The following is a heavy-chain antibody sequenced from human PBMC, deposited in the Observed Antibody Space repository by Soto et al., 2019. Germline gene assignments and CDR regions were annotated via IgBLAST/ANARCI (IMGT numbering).Heavy chain of an antibody. J-gene: IGHJ6*02. CDR2: IIPILDIP. D-gene: IGHD2-15*01. V-gene: IGHV1-69*02. CDR3: ACRFAGVLVLGASPPGWDNYVLDV. CDR1: GGTFSRYT. Sequence: QVQLVQSGAEVKKPGSSVKVSCKASGGTFSRYTFTWVRQAPGQGLEWMGRIIPILDIPNYVQNFQGRVTTTVDKATSPGYMELSSLTSDDTAVYYWACRFAGVLVLGASPPGWDNYVLDVWGQGTTVSVSS.